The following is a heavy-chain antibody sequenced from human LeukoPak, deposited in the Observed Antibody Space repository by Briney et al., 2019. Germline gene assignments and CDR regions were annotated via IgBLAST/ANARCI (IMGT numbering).Heavy chain of an antibody. V-gene: IGHV4-61*02. Sequence: SQTLSLTCSVSGGSISSGSYYWSWIRQPAGKALEWIGRIYTSGSTGYNPSLKSRVTISVDTSKNQFSLKLSSMPAADAAVYYCARGAWFGELYAFDVWGQGTMVTVSS. J-gene: IGHJ3*01. CDR1: GGSISSGSYY. CDR2: IYTSGST. D-gene: IGHD3-10*01. CDR3: ARGAWFGELYAFDV.